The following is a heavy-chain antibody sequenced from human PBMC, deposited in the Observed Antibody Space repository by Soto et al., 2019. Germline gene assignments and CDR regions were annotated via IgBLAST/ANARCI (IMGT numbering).Heavy chain of an antibody. Sequence: SVTLFITCTVSGGSISSYYWSWIRQPPGKGLEWIGYIYYSGSTNYNPSLKSRFTISVDTSKNQFSLKLSSVTAADTAVYYCARLDNWIYLEYAFWGQGALVTVSS. CDR3: ARLDNWIYLEYAF. V-gene: IGHV4-59*01. J-gene: IGHJ4*02. D-gene: IGHD1-7*01. CDR2: IYYSGST. CDR1: GGSISSYY.